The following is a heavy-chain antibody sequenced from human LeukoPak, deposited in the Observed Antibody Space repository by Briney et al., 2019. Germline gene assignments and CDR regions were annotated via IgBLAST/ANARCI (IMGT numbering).Heavy chain of an antibody. D-gene: IGHD2-8*01. CDR3: ARDGDIVLMVYASHFDY. V-gene: IGHV1-46*01. J-gene: IGHJ4*02. CDR1: GYTFTSYY. CDR2: INPSGGST. Sequence: ASVKVSCKASGYTFTSYYMHWVRQAPGQGLEWMGIINPSGGSTSYAQKFQGRVTMTRDTSTSTVYVELSSLRSEDTAVYYCARDGDIVLMVYASHFDYWGQGTLVTVSS.